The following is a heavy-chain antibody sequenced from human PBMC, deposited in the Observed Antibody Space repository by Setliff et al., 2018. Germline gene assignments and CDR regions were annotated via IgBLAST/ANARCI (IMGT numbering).Heavy chain of an antibody. V-gene: IGHV4-38-2*01. J-gene: IGHJ4*02. Sequence: SETLSLTCAVYGGSISSHYWSWIRQPPGKGLEWIGSIYHSGSTYYNPSLKSRVTISVDTSKNQFSLKLSSVTAADTAVYYCARLDSSSRVDYWGQGTLVTVSS. CDR1: GGSISSHY. CDR2: IYHSGST. D-gene: IGHD6-13*01. CDR3: ARLDSSSRVDY.